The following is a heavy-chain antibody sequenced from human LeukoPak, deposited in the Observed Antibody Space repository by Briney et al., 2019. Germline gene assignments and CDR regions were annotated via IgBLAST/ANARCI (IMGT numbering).Heavy chain of an antibody. Sequence: GGSLRLSCAASGFTFSSYSMNWVRQAPGKGLEWVSYISSSSSTIYYADSVKGRFTISRDNAKNSLYLQMNSLRAADTAVYYCARVTSSGSFDYWGQGTLVTVSS. CDR3: ARVTSSGSFDY. V-gene: IGHV3-48*01. J-gene: IGHJ4*02. CDR2: ISSSSSTI. CDR1: GFTFSSYS. D-gene: IGHD3-10*01.